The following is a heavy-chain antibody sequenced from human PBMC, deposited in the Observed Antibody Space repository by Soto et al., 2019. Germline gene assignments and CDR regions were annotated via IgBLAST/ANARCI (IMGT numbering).Heavy chain of an antibody. CDR3: ARVSGHYYYGVDV. V-gene: IGHV4-30-4*01. J-gene: IGHJ6*02. CDR2: IYYGGNT. CDR1: GGSISNGDYY. Sequence: QVQLQESGPGLVKPSETLSLTCNVFGGSISNGDYYWSWIRQPPGKGLQYIGYIYYGGNTNYNPSLKSRLTMSIDRSANNFSLTLNSVTAADTAVYYCARVSGHYYYGVDVWGQGTTVIVSS.